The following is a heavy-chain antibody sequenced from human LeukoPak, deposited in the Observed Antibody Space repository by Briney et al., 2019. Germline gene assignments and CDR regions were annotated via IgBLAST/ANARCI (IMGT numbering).Heavy chain of an antibody. J-gene: IGHJ4*02. CDR1: GFTFSNYE. V-gene: IGHV3-21*01. Sequence: GGSLRLSCAASGFTFSNYEMNWVRQAPGKGLQWVSSISSSSSYISYADSVKGRFTISRDNAKNSLYLQMNSLRAEDTAVYYCAKDPISLAYCGGDCYPTFFDYWGQGTLVTVSS. D-gene: IGHD2-21*02. CDR2: ISSSSSYI. CDR3: AKDPISLAYCGGDCYPTFFDY.